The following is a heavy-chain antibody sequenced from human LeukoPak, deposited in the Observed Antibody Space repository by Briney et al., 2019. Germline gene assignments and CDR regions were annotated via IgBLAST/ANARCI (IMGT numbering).Heavy chain of an antibody. CDR2: MNPNSGNT. D-gene: IGHD6-13*01. Sequence: GASVKVSCKASGYTFTSYDINWVRQATGQGLEWMGWMNPNSGNTGYAQKFQGRVTMTRNTSISTAYMELSSLRSEDTAVYYCARAIAAAGTEGDEAWFDPWGQGTLVTVSS. V-gene: IGHV1-8*01. CDR3: ARAIAAAGTEGDEAWFDP. J-gene: IGHJ5*02. CDR1: GYTFTSYD.